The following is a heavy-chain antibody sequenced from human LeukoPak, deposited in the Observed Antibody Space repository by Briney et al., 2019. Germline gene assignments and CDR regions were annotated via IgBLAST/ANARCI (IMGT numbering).Heavy chain of an antibody. D-gene: IGHD3-10*01. CDR2: IYYSGST. J-gene: IGHJ6*03. Sequence: SETLSLTCTVSGGSISSSNYYWGWIRQPPGKGLEWIGYIYYSGSTNYNPSLKSRVTISVDTSKNRFSLKLRSVTAADTAVYYCARTTTVRGTYYMDVWGKGTTVTVSS. V-gene: IGHV4-61*03. CDR3: ARTTTVRGTYYMDV. CDR1: GGSISSSNYY.